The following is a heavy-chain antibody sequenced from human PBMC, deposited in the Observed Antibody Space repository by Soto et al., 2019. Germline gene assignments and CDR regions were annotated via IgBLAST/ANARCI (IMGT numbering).Heavy chain of an antibody. CDR1: GGSISSSSYY. Sequence: SETLSLTCTVSGGSISSSSYYWGWIRQPPGKGLEWIGSIYYSGSTYYNPSLKSRVTISVDTSKNQFSLKLTSVTAADTAVYYCARRSSYYDILTGLRRLSSFDYWGQGTLVTVSS. D-gene: IGHD3-9*01. CDR3: ARRSSYYDILTGLRRLSSFDY. V-gene: IGHV4-39*01. J-gene: IGHJ4*02. CDR2: IYYSGST.